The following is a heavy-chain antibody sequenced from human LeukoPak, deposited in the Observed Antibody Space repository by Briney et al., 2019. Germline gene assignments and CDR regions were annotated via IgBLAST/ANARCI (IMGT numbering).Heavy chain of an antibody. CDR2: IYYNGRT. D-gene: IGHD3-22*01. Sequence: SETLSLTCTVSGGSVYSDSYYWNWIRQPPGKGLEWIGYIYYNGRTKYNPSLRSRATISVDTSKSQFSLRLNSVTTADTAVYYCVREASSYYYDNGGYYRQTHAFDLWGQGTLVTVSS. V-gene: IGHV4-61*01. CDR1: GGSVYSDSYY. J-gene: IGHJ3*01. CDR3: VREASSYYYDNGGYYRQTHAFDL.